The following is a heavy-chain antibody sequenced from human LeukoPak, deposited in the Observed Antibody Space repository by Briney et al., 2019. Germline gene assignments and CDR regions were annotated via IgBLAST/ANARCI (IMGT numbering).Heavy chain of an antibody. J-gene: IGHJ4*02. CDR1: GFSFSTYT. V-gene: IGHV3-30-3*01. CDR3: ATTPSVAATSRGRFVN. CDR2: IQHDGSRT. Sequence: PGGSLRLSCAASGFSFSTYTMNWVRQAPGKGLERVAGIQHDGSRTYYADSVKGRFTISRDSSKNTLYLQMNSLRAEDTAVYYCATTPSVAATSRGRFVNWGQGTLVTVSS. D-gene: IGHD6-13*01.